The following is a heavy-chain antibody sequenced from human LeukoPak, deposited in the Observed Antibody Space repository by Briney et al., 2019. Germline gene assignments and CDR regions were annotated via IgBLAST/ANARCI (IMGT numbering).Heavy chain of an antibody. Sequence: SETLSLTCTVSGGSISSYYWSWIRQPPGKGLEWIGYVYYAGSTSYSPSLKSRVTISVDTSKNQFSLKPISVTAADTAVYYCARSSYASSGWDRHFDSWGQGTLVTVSS. CDR3: ARSSYASSGWDRHFDS. D-gene: IGHD6-19*01. J-gene: IGHJ4*02. CDR2: VYYAGST. CDR1: GGSISSYY. V-gene: IGHV4-59*08.